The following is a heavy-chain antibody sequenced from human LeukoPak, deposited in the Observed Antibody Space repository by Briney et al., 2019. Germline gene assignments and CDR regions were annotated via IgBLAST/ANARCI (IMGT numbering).Heavy chain of an antibody. CDR2: IYYSGST. D-gene: IGHD6-13*01. CDR1: GGSISSSSYY. J-gene: IGHJ5*02. V-gene: IGHV4-61*05. Sequence: SETLSLTCTVSGGSISSSSYYWGWIRQPPGKGLEWIGYIYYSGSTNYNPSLKSRVTISVDTSKNQFSLKLSSVTAADTAVYYCARVAEHSSSWFDPWGQGTLVTVSS. CDR3: ARVAEHSSSWFDP.